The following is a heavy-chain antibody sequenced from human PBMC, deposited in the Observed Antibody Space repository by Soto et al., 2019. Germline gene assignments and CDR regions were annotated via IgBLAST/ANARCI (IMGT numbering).Heavy chain of an antibody. CDR2: IYYSGTT. CDR1: GGSISSGGYY. J-gene: IGHJ4*02. CDR3: ARVSCGGGSCFDY. V-gene: IGHV4-31*11. Sequence: QVQLQESGPGLVKPSQTLSLTCAVSGGSISSGGYYWSWIRQLPEKGLEWIGYIYYSGTTHYNPSFKSRVSISVDMSKNQIPLKLIPVTAADTAVYYCARVSCGGGSCFDYWGQGTLVTVSS. D-gene: IGHD2-15*01.